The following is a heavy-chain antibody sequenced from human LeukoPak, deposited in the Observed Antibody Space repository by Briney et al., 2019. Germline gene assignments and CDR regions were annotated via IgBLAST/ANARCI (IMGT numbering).Heavy chain of an antibody. CDR3: AKGKLLWFGEARNYFDY. J-gene: IGHJ4*02. V-gene: IGHV3-23*01. CDR2: ISGSGGST. D-gene: IGHD3-10*01. CDR1: GFIFSSYA. Sequence: GGSLRLSCAASGFIFSSYAMSWVRQAPGKGLEWVSAISGSGGSTYYADSVKGRFTISRDNSKNTLYLQMNSLRAEDTAVYYCAKGKLLWFGEARNYFDYWGQGTLVTVSS.